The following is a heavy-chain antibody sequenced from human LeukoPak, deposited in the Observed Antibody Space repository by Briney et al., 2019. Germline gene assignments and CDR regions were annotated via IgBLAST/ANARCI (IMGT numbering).Heavy chain of an antibody. CDR3: ARLSPDVREGDLLHFDY. CDR1: GGSISSTSYY. Sequence: PSETLSLTCTVSGGSISSTSYYWGWIRQPPGEGLERVGRIYYSGTTYYNPSLKSRVTISVDTSKNQFSLKMPSVTAADTAVYYCARLSPDVREGDLLHFDYWGQGTLVTVSS. V-gene: IGHV4-39*01. CDR2: IYYSGTT. J-gene: IGHJ4*02. D-gene: IGHD1-26*01.